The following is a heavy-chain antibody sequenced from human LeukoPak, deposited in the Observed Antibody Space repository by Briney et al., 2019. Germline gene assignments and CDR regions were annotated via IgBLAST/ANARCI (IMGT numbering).Heavy chain of an antibody. CDR3: VRENYFDY. CDR1: GFSFSAYW. Sequence: GGSLRLSCAASGFSFSAYWMGWIRLLPGKGLEWVANIRQDGSEKNYVDSVKGRFTISRDNARKSLYLQMNGLRAEDTAVYYRVRENYFDYWGQGTLVTVSS. V-gene: IGHV3-7*01. J-gene: IGHJ4*02. CDR2: IRQDGSEK.